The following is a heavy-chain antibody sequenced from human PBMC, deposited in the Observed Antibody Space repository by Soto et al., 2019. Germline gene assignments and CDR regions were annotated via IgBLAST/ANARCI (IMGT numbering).Heavy chain of an antibody. CDR2: VSANNRHT. Sequence: ASVTVSCKASGFTFSNYGLNWVRQAPGQGLEWMGWVSANNRHTNYAQNLQGRVSMTTDTSTSTAYMELRGLTFDDTAVYYCARDIESVTAKHFFYYYAMDVWSQGTTVTVSS. J-gene: IGHJ6*02. CDR1: GFTFSNYG. V-gene: IGHV1-18*01. D-gene: IGHD2-8*01. CDR3: ARDIESVTAKHFFYYYAMDV.